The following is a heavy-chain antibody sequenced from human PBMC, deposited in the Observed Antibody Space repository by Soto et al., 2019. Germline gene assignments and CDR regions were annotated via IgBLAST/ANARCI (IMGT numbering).Heavy chain of an antibody. V-gene: IGHV1-3*01. CDR2: INAGNGNT. J-gene: IGHJ6*02. CDR3: ARATGSYYYYYGMDV. Sequence: HGQRLEWMGWINAGNGNTKYSQKFQGRVTITRDTSASTAYMELSSLRSEDTAVYYCARATGSYYYYYGMDVWGQGTTVTVSS. D-gene: IGHD1-1*01.